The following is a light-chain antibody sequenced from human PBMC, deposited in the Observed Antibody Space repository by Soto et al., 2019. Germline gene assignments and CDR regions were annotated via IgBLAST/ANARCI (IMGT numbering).Light chain of an antibody. CDR3: QQYDQFPWT. CDR2: EAS. V-gene: IGKV1-5*01. J-gene: IGKJ1*01. CDR1: QHISDW. Sequence: DIQMTQSPSTLSASVGDRVTITCRASQHISDWLAWYQQKPGKAPKVLIYEASNLESGVPSRFSVGGSLTRFTLTINSLQPDDFAPYYCQQYDQFPWTFGQGTRV.